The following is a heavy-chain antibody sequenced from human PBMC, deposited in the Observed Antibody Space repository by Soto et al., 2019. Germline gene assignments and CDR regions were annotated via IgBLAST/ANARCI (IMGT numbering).Heavy chain of an antibody. CDR2: IWYDGSNK. J-gene: IGHJ4*02. V-gene: IGHV3-33*01. CDR1: GFTFSSYG. CDR3: ARDRDFWSGSGPVY. D-gene: IGHD3-3*01. Sequence: GGSLRLSCAASGFTFSSYGMHWVRQAPGKGLEWVAVIWYDGSNKYYADSVKGRFTISRDNSKNTLYLQMNSLRAEDTAVYYCARDRDFWSGSGPVYWGQGTLVTISS.